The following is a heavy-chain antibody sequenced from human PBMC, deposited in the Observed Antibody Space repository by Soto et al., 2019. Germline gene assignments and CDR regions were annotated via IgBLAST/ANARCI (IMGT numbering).Heavy chain of an antibody. Sequence: SETLSLTCTVPGGSISSTTFYWAWIRQPPGKGLEWIANVYHTGTPYYNPALKSRVTISLDTSKSQVSLRLTSVTAADTALYYGATTKYFYDRSGYYHIWGQETRSPSPQ. CDR1: GGSISSTTFY. V-gene: IGHV4-39*01. CDR2: VYHTGTP. J-gene: IGHJ4*02. CDR3: ATTKYFYDRSGYYHI. D-gene: IGHD3-22*01.